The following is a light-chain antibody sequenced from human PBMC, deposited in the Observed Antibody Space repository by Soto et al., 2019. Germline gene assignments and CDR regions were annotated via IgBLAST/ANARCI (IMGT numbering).Light chain of an antibody. Sequence: QSALKHPASLSGSPGQSITISCTGTSSDIGAYDYVSWFQQHPGNAPKLMISEVNNRPSGVSNRFSVSKSGNTASLTISGLQVDDEAQYFCFSFTSTKQDVFGTGTKVAVL. J-gene: IGLJ1*01. CDR1: SSDIGAYDY. CDR3: FSFTSTKQDV. CDR2: EVN. V-gene: IGLV2-14*01.